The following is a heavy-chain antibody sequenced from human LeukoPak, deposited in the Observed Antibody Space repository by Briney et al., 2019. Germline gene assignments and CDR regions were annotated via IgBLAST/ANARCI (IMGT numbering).Heavy chain of an antibody. J-gene: IGHJ4*02. CDR2: IYYSGST. V-gene: IGHV4-59*01. CDR3: ACSIAVADTVDY. Sequence: CGTLSLTRTVSVGFLRSYYWSWMRQPPGRGVEGIGYIYYSGSTNYNPSLNSRVTISVDTSKNQFSLKLSSVTAAETDVYYCACSIAVADTVDYWGKGTLVTVSS. CDR1: VGFLRSYY. D-gene: IGHD6-19*01.